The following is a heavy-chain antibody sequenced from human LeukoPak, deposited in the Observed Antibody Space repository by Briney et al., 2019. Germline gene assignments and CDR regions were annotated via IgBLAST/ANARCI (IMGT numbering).Heavy chain of an antibody. Sequence: GGSLRLSCAASGFTFSSYSMNWVRQAPGKGLEWVGHLKTKTDGGTTDYAAPVKGRFTISRDDSKNTVYLQMNSLKTEDTAVYFCAWHFFDYWGQGTLVTVSS. CDR3: AWHFFDY. V-gene: IGHV3-15*01. J-gene: IGHJ4*02. CDR1: GFTFSSYS. CDR2: LKTKTDGGTT.